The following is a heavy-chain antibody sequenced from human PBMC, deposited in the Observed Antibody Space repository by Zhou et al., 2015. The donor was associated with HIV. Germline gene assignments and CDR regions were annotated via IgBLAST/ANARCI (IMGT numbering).Heavy chain of an antibody. CDR2: ITPTFGGA. CDR3: ARGKLLWFGGSGHYVMDV. J-gene: IGHJ6*01. Sequence: LMQSGTEVTKPGSSVKVSCKASGGTFSSHALSWVRQAPGQGLEWMGGITPTFGGADYAQKLHGRVTITADESTRTAYMELSSLRSDDTAVYYCARGKLLWFGGSGHYVMDVWGQGTTVTVSS. CDR1: GGTFSSHA. D-gene: IGHD3-10*01. V-gene: IGHV1-69*01.